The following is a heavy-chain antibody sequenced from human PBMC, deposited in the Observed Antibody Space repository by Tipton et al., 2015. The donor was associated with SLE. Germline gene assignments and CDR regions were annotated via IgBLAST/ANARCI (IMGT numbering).Heavy chain of an antibody. CDR3: PIYYHDSTGLHWFDP. J-gene: IGHJ5*02. Sequence: TLSLTCTVSGGSISSKNYYWSWIRQHPGKGLEWIGYTYYSGSPYYNPSLRSRVTISLDMSKNQFSLRLSSVTAADTAVYYCPIYYHDSTGLHWFDPWGQGTLVTVSS. D-gene: IGHD3-22*01. CDR2: TYYSGSP. V-gene: IGHV4-31*06. CDR1: GGSISSKNYY.